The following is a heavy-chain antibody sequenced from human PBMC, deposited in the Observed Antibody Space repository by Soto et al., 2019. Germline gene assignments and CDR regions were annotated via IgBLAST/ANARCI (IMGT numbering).Heavy chain of an antibody. J-gene: IGHJ6*02. CDR2: ISYDGSNK. D-gene: IGHD1-20*01. V-gene: IGHV3-30*18. CDR1: GFTFSSYG. CDR3: AKDRYSWNYGYGMDV. Sequence: GGSLRLSCAASGFTFSSYGMHWVRQAPGKGLEWVAVISYDGSNKYYADSVKGRFTISRDNSKNTLYLQMDSLRAEDTAVYYCAKDRYSWNYGYGMDVGGQGTTVTVSS.